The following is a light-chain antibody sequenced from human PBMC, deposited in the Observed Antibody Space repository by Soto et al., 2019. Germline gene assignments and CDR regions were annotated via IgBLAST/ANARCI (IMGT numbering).Light chain of an antibody. CDR1: SSDVGSYDY. Sequence: QSALTQPRSVSGSPGQSVTISCTGTSSDVGSYDYVSWSRQHPGEAPKLIIYDVSKRPSGVPDRFSGSKSDNTASLTISGLQAEDEADYYCCSYAGSYTWVFGGGTQLTVL. J-gene: IGLJ3*02. CDR2: DVS. V-gene: IGLV2-11*01. CDR3: CSYAGSYTWV.